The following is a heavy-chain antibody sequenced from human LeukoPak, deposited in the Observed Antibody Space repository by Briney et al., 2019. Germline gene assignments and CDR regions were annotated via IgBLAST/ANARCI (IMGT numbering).Heavy chain of an antibody. Sequence: GGSLRLSCAASGFTVSSNYMSWVRQAPGKGLEWFSVIYSGGSTYYADSVKGRFTISRDNSKNTLYLQMNSLRAEDTAVYYCARDPRYSGSSVDAFDIWGQGTMVTVSS. CDR3: ARDPRYSGSSVDAFDI. CDR1: GFTVSSNY. V-gene: IGHV3-53*01. J-gene: IGHJ3*02. D-gene: IGHD1-26*01. CDR2: IYSGGST.